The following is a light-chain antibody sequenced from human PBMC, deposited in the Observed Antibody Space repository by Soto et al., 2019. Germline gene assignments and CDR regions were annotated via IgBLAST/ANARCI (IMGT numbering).Light chain of an antibody. J-gene: IGKJ1*01. CDR1: QSVSSY. Sequence: EIVLTQSPGILSLSPGERATLSCRASQSVSSYLAWYQQKPGQAPRLLIYDTSERATGIPARFSGSGSGTDFTLTISSLEPEDFAVYFCQQRSNWPRTFGQGTKVEIK. CDR2: DTS. CDR3: QQRSNWPRT. V-gene: IGKV3-11*01.